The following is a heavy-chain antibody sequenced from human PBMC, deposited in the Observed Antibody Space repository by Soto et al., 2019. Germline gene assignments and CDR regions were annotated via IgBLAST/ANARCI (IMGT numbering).Heavy chain of an antibody. D-gene: IGHD3-10*01. V-gene: IGHV4-39*01. CDR3: ATLWFGESPY. J-gene: IGHJ4*02. CDR2: IYYSGST. Sequence: QLQLQESGPGLVKPSETLSLTCTVSGGSISSSSYYWGWIRQPPGKGLEWIGSIYYSGSTYYNPSLKSRLTISVDTSKNQFSLKLSSATAADTAVYYCATLWFGESPYWGQGTLVTVSS. CDR1: GGSISSSSYY.